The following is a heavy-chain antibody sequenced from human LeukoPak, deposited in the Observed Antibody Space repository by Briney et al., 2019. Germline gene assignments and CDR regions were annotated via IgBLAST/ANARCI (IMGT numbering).Heavy chain of an antibody. D-gene: IGHD2-2*01. CDR1: GFTFSSYG. Sequence: GGSLRLSCAASGFTFSSYGMHWVRQAPGKGLEWVSRIHSDGISTTYADSVKGRFTISRDNSKNTVYLQMNSLRAEDTAVYYCAKGVVVAPDVTPFDYWGQGTLVTVSS. CDR3: AKGVVVAPDVTPFDY. V-gene: IGHV3-NL1*01. J-gene: IGHJ4*02. CDR2: IHSDGIST.